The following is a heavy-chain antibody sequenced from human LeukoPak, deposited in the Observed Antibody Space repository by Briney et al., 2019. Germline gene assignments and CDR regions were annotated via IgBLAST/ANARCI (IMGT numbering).Heavy chain of an antibody. V-gene: IGHV3-21*01. CDR3: ARDLKESSRWTLPIDY. J-gene: IGHJ4*02. CDR2: ISSSSYI. D-gene: IGHD6-13*01. Sequence: KSGGSLRLSCAASGFTFSSYSMNWVRQAPGKGLEWVSSISSSSYIYYADSVKGRFTISRDNAKNSLYLQMNSLRAEDTAVYYCARDLKESSRWTLPIDYWGQGTLVTVPS. CDR1: GFTFSSYS.